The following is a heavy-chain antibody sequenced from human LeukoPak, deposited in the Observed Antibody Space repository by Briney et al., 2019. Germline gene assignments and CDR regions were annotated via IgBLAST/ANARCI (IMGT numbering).Heavy chain of an antibody. J-gene: IGHJ6*04. CDR3: ARQGHTAMVGAALDV. Sequence: GASVKVSCKASGYTFTSYYMHWVRQAPGQGLEWMGIINPSGGSTSYAQKFQGRVTMTRDTSTSTAYMELSSLRSEDTVVYYCARQGHTAMVGAALDVWGKGTTVTVSS. CDR1: GYTFTSYY. CDR2: INPSGGST. D-gene: IGHD5-18*01. V-gene: IGHV1-46*01.